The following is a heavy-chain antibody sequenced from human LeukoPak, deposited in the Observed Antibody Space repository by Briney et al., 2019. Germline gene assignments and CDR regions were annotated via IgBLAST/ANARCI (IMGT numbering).Heavy chain of an antibody. Sequence: PGGSLRLSCAASGFTFSDYYMSWIRQAPGKGLEWVSYISSSGSTIYYADSVKGRFTISRDNAKNLLYLQMNSLRAEGTAVYYCARAPPNYYYYYGMDVWGQGTAVTVSS. J-gene: IGHJ6*02. CDR2: ISSSGSTI. CDR1: GFTFSDYY. CDR3: ARAPPNYYYYYGMDV. V-gene: IGHV3-11*01.